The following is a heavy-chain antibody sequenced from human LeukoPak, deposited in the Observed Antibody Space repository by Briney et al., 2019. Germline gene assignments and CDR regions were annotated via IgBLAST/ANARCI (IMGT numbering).Heavy chain of an antibody. CDR1: GGSISSGGYS. V-gene: IGHV4-30-2*05. CDR3: ARDTPWCSGGSCYGGVDY. Sequence: SETLSLTCAVSGGSISSGGYSWSWIRQPPGKGLEWIGYIYHSGSTYYNPSLKSRVTISVDTSKNQFSLKLSSVTAADTAVYYCARDTPWCSGGSCYGGVDYWGQGTLVTVSS. J-gene: IGHJ4*02. D-gene: IGHD2-15*01. CDR2: IYHSGST.